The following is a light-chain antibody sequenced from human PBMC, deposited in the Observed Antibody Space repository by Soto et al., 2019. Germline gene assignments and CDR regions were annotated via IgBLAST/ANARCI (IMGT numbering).Light chain of an antibody. CDR1: SSDVGRYNY. CDR3: SSYAGNNNLI. Sequence: QSALTQPPSASGSPGQSVTISCTGTSSDVGRYNYVSWYQQNPGKAPKLMIYEVTKRPSGVPDRFSGSKSGNTASLTVSGLQADDEADYYCSSYAGNNNLIFGGGTKLTVL. J-gene: IGLJ2*01. V-gene: IGLV2-8*01. CDR2: EVT.